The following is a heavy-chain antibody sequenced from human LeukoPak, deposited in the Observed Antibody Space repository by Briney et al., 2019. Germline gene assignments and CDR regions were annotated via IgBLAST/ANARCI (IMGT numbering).Heavy chain of an antibody. D-gene: IGHD6-13*01. J-gene: IGHJ4*02. V-gene: IGHV3-23*01. CDR1: GFTFSTYA. CDR2: IGGGGSYT. Sequence: GGSLRLSCAASGFTFSTYAMIWVRQAPGKGLEWVSVIGGGGSYTYYADSVKGRFTISRDNSKDTLYLQMNSLRAEDTAVHYCARDWYDYWGQGTLVTVSS. CDR3: ARDWYDY.